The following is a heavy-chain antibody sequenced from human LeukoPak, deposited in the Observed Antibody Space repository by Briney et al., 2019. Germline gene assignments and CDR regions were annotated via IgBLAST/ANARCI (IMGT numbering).Heavy chain of an antibody. J-gene: IGHJ4*02. CDR2: ISGSGGST. CDR3: AKDNYKTLYYFDY. D-gene: IGHD4-11*01. Sequence: GRSLRLSCAASGFTSSSYGMSWVRQAPGQGLEWVSGISGSGGSTYYADSVKGRFTISRDNSENTLYLQMNSLRAEDTAVYYCAKDNYKTLYYFDYWGQGTLVTVSS. CDR1: GFTSSSYG. V-gene: IGHV3-23*01.